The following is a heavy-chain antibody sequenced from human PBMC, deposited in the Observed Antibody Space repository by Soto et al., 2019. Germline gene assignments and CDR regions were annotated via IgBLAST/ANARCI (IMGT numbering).Heavy chain of an antibody. Sequence: ASVKVSCKASGYTFTSYAMHWVRQAPGQRLEWMGWINAGNGNTKYSQKFQGRVTITRDTSASTAYMELSSLRSEDTAVYYCARQGDIVVVTEIDNWFDPWGQGTLVTVSS. CDR2: INAGNGNT. CDR3: ARQGDIVVVTEIDNWFDP. D-gene: IGHD2-21*02. J-gene: IGHJ5*02. CDR1: GYTFTSYA. V-gene: IGHV1-3*01.